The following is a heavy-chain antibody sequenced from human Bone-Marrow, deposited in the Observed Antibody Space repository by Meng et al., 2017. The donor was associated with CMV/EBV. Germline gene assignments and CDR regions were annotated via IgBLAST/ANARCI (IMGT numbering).Heavy chain of an antibody. Sequence: ASVKVSCKASGYTFTSYDINWVRQATGQGLEWMGWMNPNSGNTGYAQKFQGRVTITRNTSISTAYMELSSLRSEDTVVYYCARGKSGFGYGEEIDYWGQGTLVTVSS. CDR2: MNPNSGNT. CDR1: GYTFTSYD. CDR3: ARGKSGFGYGEEIDY. J-gene: IGHJ4*02. D-gene: IGHD3-10*01. V-gene: IGHV1-8*03.